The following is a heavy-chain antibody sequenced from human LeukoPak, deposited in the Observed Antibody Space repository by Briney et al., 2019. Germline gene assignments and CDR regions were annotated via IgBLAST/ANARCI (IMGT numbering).Heavy chain of an antibody. J-gene: IGHJ4*02. D-gene: IGHD3-10*01. CDR2: ISAYNGNT. CDR1: GFTFTSYG. V-gene: IGHV1-18*04. CDR3: ARDWKGGGSGNFWY. Sequence: ASVKVSCKASGFTFTSYGFSWVRQAPGQGRERMGWISAYNGNTNYAQRLQGRVTMTTDTSTSTAYMELRSLRSDDTAVYYCARDWKGGGSGNFWYWGQGTLVTVSS.